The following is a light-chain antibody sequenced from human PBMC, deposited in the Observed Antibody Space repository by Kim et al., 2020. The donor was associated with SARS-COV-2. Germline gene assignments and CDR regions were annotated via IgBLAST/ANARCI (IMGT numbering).Light chain of an antibody. Sequence: GKTITISCPRSRGSIDVTYVQWYQQRPGGVPTTVIYEDDQRPSGVSDRFSGSIDNSSNSASLTISGLRTEDEADYYCQSYNRDNVIFGGGTQLTVL. CDR2: EDD. J-gene: IGLJ2*01. CDR1: RGSIDVTY. CDR3: QSYNRDNVI. V-gene: IGLV6-57*03.